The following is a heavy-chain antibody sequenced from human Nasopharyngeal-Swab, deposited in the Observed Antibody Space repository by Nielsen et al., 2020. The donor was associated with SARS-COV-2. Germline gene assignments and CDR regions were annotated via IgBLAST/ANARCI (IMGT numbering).Heavy chain of an antibody. V-gene: IGHV7-4-1*02. CDR2: INTNTGNP. CDR3: ARDIVVVPAASNWFDP. J-gene: IGHJ5*02. CDR1: GYTFTSYA. D-gene: IGHD2-2*01. Sequence: ASVKVSCKASGYTFTSYAINWVRQAPGQGLEWMGWINTNTGNPTYAQGFTGRFVFSLDTSVSTAYLQISSLKAEDTAVYYCARDIVVVPAASNWFDPWGQGTLVTVSS.